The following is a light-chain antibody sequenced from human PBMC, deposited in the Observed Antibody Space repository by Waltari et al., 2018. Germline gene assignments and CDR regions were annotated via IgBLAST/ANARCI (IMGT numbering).Light chain of an antibody. J-gene: IGKJ1*01. CDR3: QQGNSNPWT. CDR2: YAS. V-gene: IGKV1-13*02. Sequence: IQMSQSPSSLSASVGDRVTITCRASQGISSYLNWYQRNPGKAPKLRIYYASSLASGVPSRFSGSGSGTEFTLTISSLQPEDFATYYCQQGNSNPWTFGQGTKVEIK. CDR1: QGISSY.